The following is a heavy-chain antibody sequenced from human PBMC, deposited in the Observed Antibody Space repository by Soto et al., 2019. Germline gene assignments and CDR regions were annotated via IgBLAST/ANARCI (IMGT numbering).Heavy chain of an antibody. D-gene: IGHD1-7*01. CDR3: ARGITGTKLFDY. CDR1: GGSISSGDYY. Sequence: SETLSLTCTVSGGSISSGDYYWSWIRQPPGKGLEWIGYIYYSGSTYYNPSLKSRVTISVDTSKNQFSLKLSSVTAADTAVYYCARGITGTKLFDYWGQGTLVTVSS. CDR2: IYYSGST. V-gene: IGHV4-30-4*01. J-gene: IGHJ4*02.